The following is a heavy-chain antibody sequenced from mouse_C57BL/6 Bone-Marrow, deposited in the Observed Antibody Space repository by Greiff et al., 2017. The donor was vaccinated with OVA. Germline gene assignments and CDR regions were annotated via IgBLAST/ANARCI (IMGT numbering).Heavy chain of an antibody. V-gene: IGHV1-53*01. CDR3: ARPYDSSGDY. CDR2: INPSNGGT. J-gene: IGHJ4*01. Sequence: QVQLQQPGTDLVQPGASVKLSCKASGYTFTSSWLHWVKQRPGQGLEWIGNINPSNGGTNYNEKFKSKATLTVDKSSSTAYLQLSSLTSEYSAVYYCARPYDSSGDYWGQGTSVTVSS. CDR1: GYTFTSSW. D-gene: IGHD1-1*01.